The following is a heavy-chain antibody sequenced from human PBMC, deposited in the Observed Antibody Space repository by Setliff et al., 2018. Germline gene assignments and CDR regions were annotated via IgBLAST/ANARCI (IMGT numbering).Heavy chain of an antibody. Sequence: ASVKVSCKASGYTFTGYYMYWVRQAPGQGLEWMGRNNPSSGATIYAQKFQGRVTMTSDTSSSTAYMELGRLRSDDTAVFGCAGDGGRESDAFDIWGQGTMVTVSS. CDR1: GYTFTGYY. CDR2: NNPSSGAT. J-gene: IGHJ3*02. CDR3: AGDGGRESDAFDI. V-gene: IGHV1-2*06. D-gene: IGHD1-26*01.